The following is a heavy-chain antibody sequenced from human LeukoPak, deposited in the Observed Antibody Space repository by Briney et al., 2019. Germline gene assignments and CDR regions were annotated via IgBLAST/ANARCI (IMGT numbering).Heavy chain of an antibody. V-gene: IGHV3-23*01. D-gene: IGHD2-15*01. Sequence: PGGTLRLSCAASGFTFSSYAMSWVRQAPGKGLEWVSAISGSGGSTYYADSVKGRFTISRDNAKNSLYLQMNSLRAEDTAVYYCARVEDYYFDYWGQGTLVTVSS. CDR1: GFTFSSYA. J-gene: IGHJ4*02. CDR2: ISGSGGST. CDR3: ARVEDYYFDY.